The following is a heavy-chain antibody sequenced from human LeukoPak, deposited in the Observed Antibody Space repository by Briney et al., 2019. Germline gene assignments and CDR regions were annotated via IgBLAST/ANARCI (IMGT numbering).Heavy chain of an antibody. CDR3: TSYAAAGTRDY. CDR1: GFTFSSVW. V-gene: IGHV3-15*01. CDR2: VKRNIDGATT. J-gene: IGHJ4*02. Sequence: PGGSLRLSCAASGFTFSSVWMTWVRQPPGKGLEWVGRVKRNIDGATTDYAAPVKGRFTISRGDSKNTLYLQMNSLKTEDTAVYYCTSYAAAGTRDYWGQGTLVTVSS. D-gene: IGHD6-13*01.